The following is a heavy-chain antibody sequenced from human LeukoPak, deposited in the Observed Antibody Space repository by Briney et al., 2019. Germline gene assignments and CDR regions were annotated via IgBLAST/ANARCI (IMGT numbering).Heavy chain of an antibody. J-gene: IGHJ3*01. CDR3: AREDNAFEL. Sequence: GGSLRLSCAASGFNFNDYEMNWVRQAPGKGLEWIAYINSGSNSIYYADSVRGRVSISRHSASQSVHLQMNSLRVEDTGVYFCAREDNAFELWGQGTVVTVSS. V-gene: IGHV3-48*03. CDR1: GFNFNDYE. D-gene: IGHD2-15*01. CDR2: INSGSNSI.